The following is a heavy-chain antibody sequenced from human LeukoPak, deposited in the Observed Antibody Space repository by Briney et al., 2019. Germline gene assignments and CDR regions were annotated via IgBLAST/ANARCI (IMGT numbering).Heavy chain of an antibody. CDR2: ISAYNGNT. J-gene: IGHJ4*02. CDR3: ARGYSSGWYEGYFDY. V-gene: IGHV1-18*01. CDR1: GYTFTSYG. D-gene: IGHD6-19*01. Sequence: ASVKVSCKASGYTFTSYGISWVRQAPGQGLEWMGWISAYNGNTNYAQKLQGRVTMTTDTSTSTAYMELRSLRSDDTAVYYCARGYSSGWYEGYFDYWGLGTLVTASS.